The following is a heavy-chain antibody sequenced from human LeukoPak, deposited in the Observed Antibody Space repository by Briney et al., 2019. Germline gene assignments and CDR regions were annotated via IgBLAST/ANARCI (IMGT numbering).Heavy chain of an antibody. CDR2: IHYSGST. V-gene: IGHV4-59*08. Sequence: PSETLSLTCTVSGGSISSYYWSWVRQPPGKGLEWIGYIHYSGSTNSNPSLKSRVAISIDTSKNQFSLRLSSVTAADTAVYHCARHVLTYYDILTGLVHGAYYFDYWGQGTLVTVSS. CDR3: ARHVLTYYDILTGLVHGAYYFDY. CDR1: GGSISSYY. J-gene: IGHJ4*02. D-gene: IGHD3-9*01.